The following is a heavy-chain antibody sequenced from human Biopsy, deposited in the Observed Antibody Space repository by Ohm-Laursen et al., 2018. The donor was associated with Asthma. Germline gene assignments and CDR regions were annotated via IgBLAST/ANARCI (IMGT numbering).Heavy chain of an antibody. D-gene: IGHD4-11*01. V-gene: IGHV3-48*02. Sequence: SLRLSCSASGFTFSSYAFNWVRQAPGKGLEWVSYITGSGSTIYYADSVKGRFTLSRDNAKNSLYLQMNSLRDEDTAVYYCALKYRNSAFPEYGMDVWGQGTTVTVSS. J-gene: IGHJ6*02. CDR2: ITGSGSTI. CDR1: GFTFSSYA. CDR3: ALKYRNSAFPEYGMDV.